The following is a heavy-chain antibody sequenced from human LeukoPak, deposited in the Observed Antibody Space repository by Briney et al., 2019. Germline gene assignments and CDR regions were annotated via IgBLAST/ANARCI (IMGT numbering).Heavy chain of an antibody. D-gene: IGHD3-10*01. J-gene: IGHJ6*03. CDR1: GYSISSGYY. Sequence: SETLSLTCTVSGYSISSGYYWGWIRQPPGKGLEWIGSIYHSGSTYYNPSLKSRVTISVDTSKNQFSLKLSSVTAADTAVYYCARVVRGVLKDYYYYYYMDVWGKGTTVTISS. V-gene: IGHV4-38-2*02. CDR3: ARVVRGVLKDYYYYYYMDV. CDR2: IYHSGST.